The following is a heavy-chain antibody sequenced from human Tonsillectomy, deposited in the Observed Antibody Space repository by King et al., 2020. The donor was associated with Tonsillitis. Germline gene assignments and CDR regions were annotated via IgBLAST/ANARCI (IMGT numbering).Heavy chain of an antibody. CDR2: IRYDGSNK. D-gene: IGHD2-15*01. V-gene: IGHV3-30*02. Sequence: VQLVESGGGVVQPGGSLRLSCAASGFTFSSYGMLWVRQAPGKGLEWVAFIRYDGSNKYYADSVKGRFTISRDNSKNTLYLQMNSLRAEDTAVYYCAKDADCSVSICYLSYYYYGMDVWGQGTTVTVSS. J-gene: IGHJ6*02. CDR1: GFTFSSYG. CDR3: AKDADCSVSICYLSYYYYGMDV.